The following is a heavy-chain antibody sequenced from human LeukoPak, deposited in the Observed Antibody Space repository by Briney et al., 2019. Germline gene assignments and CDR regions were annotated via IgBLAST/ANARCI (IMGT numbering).Heavy chain of an antibody. CDR3: ATDRGSAAFDI. Sequence: PGGSLRLSCAASGFTFSSHSMSWVRQAPGEGLEWVSAISPSGDSTTYPDSVKGRFAISRDNSKNMLYLQMNSLTAEDTAIYYCATDRGSAAFDIWGQGTMVTVSS. V-gene: IGHV3-23*01. J-gene: IGHJ3*02. CDR1: GFTFSSHS. CDR2: ISPSGDST. D-gene: IGHD1-26*01.